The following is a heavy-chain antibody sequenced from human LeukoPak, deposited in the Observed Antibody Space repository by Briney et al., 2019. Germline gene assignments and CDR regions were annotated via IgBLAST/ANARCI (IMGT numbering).Heavy chain of an antibody. J-gene: IGHJ4*02. V-gene: IGHV3-9*03. CDR1: GFTFDDYA. D-gene: IGHD1-26*01. Sequence: PGGSLRLSCAASGFTFDDYAMHWVRQAPGKGLEWVSGISWNSGSIGYADSVKGRFTISRDNAKNSLYLQMNSLRAEDMALYYCAKDGSGSYWGGIDYWGQGTLVTVSS. CDR3: AKDGSGSYWGGIDY. CDR2: ISWNSGSI.